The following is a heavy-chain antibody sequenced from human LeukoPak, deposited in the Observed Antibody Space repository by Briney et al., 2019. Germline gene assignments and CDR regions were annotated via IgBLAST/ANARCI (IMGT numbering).Heavy chain of an antibody. V-gene: IGHV3-11*01. D-gene: IGHD2-21*02. CDR1: GFTFSDYY. CDR3: ARSPIYSGSDCYSFSDY. J-gene: IGHJ4*02. Sequence: GGSLRLPCAASGFTFSDYYMSWFRQAPGKGLEWVSYISSSGSTIYYADSVEGRFTISRDNAKNSLYLPTTSLRAEDTAVYHRARSPIYSGSDCYSFSDYWGPETLVTVPS. CDR2: ISSSGSTI.